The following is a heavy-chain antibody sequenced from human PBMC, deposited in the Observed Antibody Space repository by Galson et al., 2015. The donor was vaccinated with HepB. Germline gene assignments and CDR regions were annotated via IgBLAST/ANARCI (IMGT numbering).Heavy chain of an antibody. D-gene: IGHD5-18*01. CDR2: INHSGST. Sequence: ETLSLTCAVYGGSFSGYYWSWIRQPPGKGLEWIGEINHSGSTNYNPSLKSRVTISVDMSKNQFSLKLSSVTAADTAVYYCARGLGETRRKKMQLWSSLQEEHYYYGMDVWGQGTTVTVSS. J-gene: IGHJ6*02. CDR1: GGSFSGYY. CDR3: ARGLGETRRKKMQLWSSLQEEHYYYGMDV. V-gene: IGHV4-34*01.